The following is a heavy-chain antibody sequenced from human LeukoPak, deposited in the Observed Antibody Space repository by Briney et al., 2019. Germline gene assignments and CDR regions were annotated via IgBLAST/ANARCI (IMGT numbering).Heavy chain of an antibody. Sequence: GGSLRLSCAASGFSLSDYYMNWVRQAPGKGLEWVSTISNSGDRTYYADSVKGRFTISRDNSKNTLYLQMNSLRTEDTAVYYCAKDFVPRGGSYFPGFDYWGQGTLVIVSS. D-gene: IGHD1-26*01. CDR2: ISNSGDRT. J-gene: IGHJ4*02. CDR3: AKDFVPRGGSYFPGFDY. V-gene: IGHV3-23*01. CDR1: GFSLSDYY.